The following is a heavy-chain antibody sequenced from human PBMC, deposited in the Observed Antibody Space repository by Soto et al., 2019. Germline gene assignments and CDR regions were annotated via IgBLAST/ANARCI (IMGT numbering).Heavy chain of an antibody. CDR3: ARETGTLYYYYYGMDV. V-gene: IGHV1-69*12. Sequence: QVQLVQSGAEVKKPGSSVKVSCKASGGTFSSYAVSWVRQAPGQGLEWMGGIIPLFGTTSYAQKFQGRVTIAADEPTNTGYMELRSLRSEDTAVYYCARETGTLYYYYYGMDVWGQGTTVTVSS. D-gene: IGHD1-7*01. CDR1: GGTFSSYA. CDR2: IIPLFGTT. J-gene: IGHJ6*01.